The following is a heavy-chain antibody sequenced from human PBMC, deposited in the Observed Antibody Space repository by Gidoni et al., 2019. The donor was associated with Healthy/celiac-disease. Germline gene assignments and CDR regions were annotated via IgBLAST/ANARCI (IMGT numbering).Heavy chain of an antibody. CDR3: ARDTRPDYGSGEIHIDY. D-gene: IGHD3-10*01. CDR2: INPSGGST. CDR1: GYTFTSYY. Sequence: QVQLVQSGAEVKTPGASVKVSCKASGYTFTSYYMHCVRQAPGQGLEWMGIINPSGGSTSYAQKFQGRVTMTRDTSTSTVYMELSSLRSEDTAVYYCARDTRPDYGSGEIHIDYWGQGTLVTVSS. J-gene: IGHJ4*02. V-gene: IGHV1-46*01.